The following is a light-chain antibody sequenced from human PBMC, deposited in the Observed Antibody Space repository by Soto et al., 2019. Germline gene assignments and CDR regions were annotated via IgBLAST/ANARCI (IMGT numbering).Light chain of an antibody. CDR3: QQYISYLRT. J-gene: IGKJ1*01. CDR1: QSINSR. Sequence: DIPMTQSPSTLSASVGDRVTITCRASQSINSRLAWYQQKPGRAPKLLIYDASTLESGVPSRFSGSGSGTEFTLTISSLQSDDFATYYCQQYISYLRTFGQGTKVEIK. V-gene: IGKV1-5*01. CDR2: DAS.